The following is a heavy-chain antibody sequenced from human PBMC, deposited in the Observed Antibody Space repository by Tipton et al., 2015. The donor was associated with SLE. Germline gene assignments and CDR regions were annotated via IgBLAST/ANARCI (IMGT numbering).Heavy chain of an antibody. Sequence: SLRLSCAASGFTFSDYYMSWVRQAPGKGLEWVAFIRYDGTEKYYADSVKGRFTISRDNSKSTLYLLLNSLRTEDTAVYYCARATNWNPGWYFDLWGRGTLVTVSS. CDR3: ARATNWNPGWYFDL. V-gene: IGHV3-30*02. CDR2: IRYDGTEK. J-gene: IGHJ2*01. D-gene: IGHD1-20*01. CDR1: GFTFSDYY.